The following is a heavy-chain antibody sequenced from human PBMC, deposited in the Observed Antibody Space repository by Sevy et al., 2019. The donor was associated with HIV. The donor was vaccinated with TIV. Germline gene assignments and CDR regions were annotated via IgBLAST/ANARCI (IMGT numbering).Heavy chain of an antibody. D-gene: IGHD3-16*01. CDR3: ARDGGNYFDY. V-gene: IGHV3-21*01. J-gene: IGHJ4*02. CDR1: GFTFTSYS. Sequence: GGSLRLSCEASGFTFTSYSMNWVHQAPGKGLEWVSSISSYSYISYADSVKGRFTVSRDNAKNSLYLQMNSLRAEDMAVHYCARDGGNYFDYWGQGTLVTVSS. CDR2: ISSYSYI.